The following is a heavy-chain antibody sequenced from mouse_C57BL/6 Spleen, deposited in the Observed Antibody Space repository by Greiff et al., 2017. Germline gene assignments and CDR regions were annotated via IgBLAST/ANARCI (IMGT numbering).Heavy chain of an antibody. CDR3: ARHLYDGYSFAY. V-gene: IGHV5-6*01. J-gene: IGHJ3*01. CDR1: GFTFSSYG. Sequence: EVQGVESGGDLVKPGGSLKLSCAASGFTFSSYGMSWVRQTPDKRLEWVATISSGGSYTYYPDSVKGRFTISRDNAKNTLYLQMSSLKSEDTAMDYCARHLYDGYSFAYWGQGTLVTVSA. D-gene: IGHD2-3*01. CDR2: ISSGGSYT.